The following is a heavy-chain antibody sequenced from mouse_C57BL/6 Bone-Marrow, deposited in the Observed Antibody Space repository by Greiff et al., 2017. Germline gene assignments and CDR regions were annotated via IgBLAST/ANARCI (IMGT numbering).Heavy chain of an antibody. CDR2: IRSKSNNYAT. V-gene: IGHV10-1*01. CDR3: VRPLGRWAMDY. CDR1: GFSFNTYA. Sequence: EVNVVESGGGLVQPKGSLKLSCAASGFSFNTYAMNWVRQAPGKGLEWVARIRSKSNNYATYYADSVKDRFTISRDDSESMLYLQMNNLKTEDTAMYYCVRPLGRWAMDYWGQGTSVTVSS. D-gene: IGHD4-1*01. J-gene: IGHJ4*01.